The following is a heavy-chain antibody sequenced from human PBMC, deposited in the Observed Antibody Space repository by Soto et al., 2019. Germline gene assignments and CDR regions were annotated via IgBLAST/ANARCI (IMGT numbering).Heavy chain of an antibody. CDR2: VSGGGSTK. CDR1: GFTFSYFE. V-gene: IGHV3-48*03. J-gene: IGHJ4*02. CDR3: VPTTDYYDSTGFDY. D-gene: IGHD3-22*01. Sequence: GGSLRLSCTASGFTFSYFEMNWVRQAPGKGLEWVSYVSGGGSTKYYADSVRGRFTISRDNAKNSLYLQMNSLRAEDTAVYYCVPTTDYYDSTGFDYWGRGSLVTVSS.